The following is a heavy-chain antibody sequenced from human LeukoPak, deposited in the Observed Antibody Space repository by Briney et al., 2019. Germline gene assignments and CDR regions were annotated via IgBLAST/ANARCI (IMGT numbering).Heavy chain of an antibody. J-gene: IGHJ4*02. CDR2: ISGSGGST. D-gene: IGHD3-22*01. CDR3: AKEGAYYYDSHFDY. V-gene: IGHV3-23*01. Sequence: GGSLRLSCAASRFTFSSYAMSWVRQTPGKGLEWVSAISGSGGSTYYADSVKGRFTISRDNSKNTLYLQMNSLRAEDTAVYYCAKEGAYYYDSHFDYWGQGTLVTVSS. CDR1: RFTFSSYA.